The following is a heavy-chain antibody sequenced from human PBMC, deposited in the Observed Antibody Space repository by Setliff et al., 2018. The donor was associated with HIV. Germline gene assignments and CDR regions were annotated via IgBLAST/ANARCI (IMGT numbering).Heavy chain of an antibody. CDR1: GFTFSSYD. Sequence: PGGSLRLSCVASGFTFSSYDMHWVRQAPGKGLEWVTFIRYDGSNKYYADSVKGRFTISRDNSKNTLYLQMNSLRAEDTAVYYCARSVIGYYYYGMDVWGQGTLVTVSS. J-gene: IGHJ6*02. D-gene: IGHD3-10*01. CDR2: IRYDGSNK. CDR3: ARSVIGYYYYGMDV. V-gene: IGHV3-30*02.